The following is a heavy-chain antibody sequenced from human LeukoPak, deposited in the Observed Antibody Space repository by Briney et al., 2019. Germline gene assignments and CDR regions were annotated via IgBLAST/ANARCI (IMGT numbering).Heavy chain of an antibody. D-gene: IGHD2-21*02. J-gene: IGHJ4*02. V-gene: IGHV3-64D*06. CDR3: VKMFSSSLVVTAIHY. Sequence: PGGSLRLSCSASGFPFSSYAMHWVRQAPGKGLEYVSAISDSGGSTYYADSVRGRLTISRDNSKNTLYLQMSSLRPEDTAVYYCVKMFSSSLVVTAIHYWGQGTLVTVSS. CDR2: ISDSGGST. CDR1: GFPFSSYA.